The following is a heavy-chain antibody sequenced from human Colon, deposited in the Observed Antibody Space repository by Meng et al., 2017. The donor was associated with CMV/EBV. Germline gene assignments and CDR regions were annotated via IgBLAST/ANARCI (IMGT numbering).Heavy chain of an antibody. V-gene: IGHV3-30*03. Sequence: GGSLRLSCAASAFTFSSYSMNWVRQAPGKGLEWVAVTSYDGNKDWYADSVKGRFTISRDNSKDTLYLQMNSLPREDTGVYYCARESTIFGVVTLTIPIDAFDIWGEGTMVTVSS. CDR1: AFTFSSYS. D-gene: IGHD3-3*01. CDR3: ARESTIFGVVTLTIPIDAFDI. J-gene: IGHJ3*02. CDR2: TSYDGNKD.